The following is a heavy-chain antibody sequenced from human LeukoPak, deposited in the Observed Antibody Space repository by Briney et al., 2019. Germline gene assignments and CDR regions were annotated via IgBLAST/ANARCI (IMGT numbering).Heavy chain of an antibody. Sequence: PSETLSLTCGVSGGSISSTNWWSWVLQPPGQGLEWIGEVSLTGETNYNPSLNGRVTMSLDGSRNQLSLTLTSVTAADTAIYYCSGESGAFCPFGYWGQGTLVIVPP. D-gene: IGHD1-26*01. CDR2: VSLTGET. CDR1: GGSISSTNW. CDR3: SGESGAFCPFGY. V-gene: IGHV4-4*02. J-gene: IGHJ4*02.